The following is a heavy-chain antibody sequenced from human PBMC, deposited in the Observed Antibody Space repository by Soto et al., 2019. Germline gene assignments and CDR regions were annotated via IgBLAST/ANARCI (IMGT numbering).Heavy chain of an antibody. CDR1: GFTFSSYP. V-gene: IGHV3-23*01. D-gene: IGHD1-26*01. CDR2: ISGSGTS. Sequence: GSLRLSCAASGFTFSSYPMVWVRQAPGKGLESISSISGSGTSYYADSVKGRFTISRDNSENTLYLQMNSLRAEDTAVYYCAKVITTDISYWYGMDVWGQGTTVTVSS. CDR3: AKVITTDISYWYGMDV. J-gene: IGHJ6*02.